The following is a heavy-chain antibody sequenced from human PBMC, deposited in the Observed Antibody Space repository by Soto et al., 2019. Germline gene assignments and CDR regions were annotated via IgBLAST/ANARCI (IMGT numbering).Heavy chain of an antibody. Sequence: ASVKVSCKASGYSFTGYYIHWLRQAPGQGPEWMGWINPNTGDARYAQKFQGWVTLTRDTSISTAYMELNRLKSDDTAVFYCARDRPISIFGVVINNHGMDVWGQGSSVTVSS. CDR1: GYSFTGYY. CDR2: INPNTGDA. J-gene: IGHJ6*02. CDR3: ARDRPISIFGVVINNHGMDV. V-gene: IGHV1-2*04. D-gene: IGHD3-3*01.